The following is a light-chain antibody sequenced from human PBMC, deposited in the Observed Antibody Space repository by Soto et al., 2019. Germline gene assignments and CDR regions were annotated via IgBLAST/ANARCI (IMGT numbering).Light chain of an antibody. V-gene: IGKV1-5*01. CDR3: QQYNSYSKT. Sequence: DIQMTQSPSTLSASVEDRVTITCRASQSVSSWLAWYQQKPGKAPKLLIYGDSSLESGVPSRFSGSGSGTEFTLTISSLQPDDFATYYCQQYNSYSKTFGRGTKVEIK. CDR1: QSVSSW. CDR2: GDS. J-gene: IGKJ1*01.